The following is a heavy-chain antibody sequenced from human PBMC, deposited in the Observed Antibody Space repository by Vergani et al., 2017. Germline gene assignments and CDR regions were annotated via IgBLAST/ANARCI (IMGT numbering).Heavy chain of an antibody. V-gene: IGHV1-69*01. D-gene: IGHD3-10*01. CDR3: ARTRWGYGSGSYYLRDNWFDP. J-gene: IGHJ5*02. CDR1: GGTFSSYA. Sequence: QVQLVQSGAEVKKPGSSVKVSCKASGGTFSSYAISWVRQAPGQGLEWMGGIIPIFGTANYAQKFQGRVTITADESTSTAYMELSSLRSEDTAVYYCARTRWGYGSGSYYLRDNWFDPWGQGTLVTVSS. CDR2: IIPIFGTA.